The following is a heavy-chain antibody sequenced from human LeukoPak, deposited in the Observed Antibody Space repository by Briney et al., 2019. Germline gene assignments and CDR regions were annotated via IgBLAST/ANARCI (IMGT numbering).Heavy chain of an antibody. V-gene: IGHV1-18*01. Sequence: ASVKVSCKASGYTFTSYGISWVRQAPGQGPEWMGWISAYNGNTNYAQKLQGRVTMTTDTSTSTAYMELRSLRSDDTAVYYCARDRSGYYDSSGYYYWGQGTLVTVSS. CDR2: ISAYNGNT. CDR3: ARDRSGYYDSSGYYY. D-gene: IGHD3-22*01. CDR1: GYTFTSYG. J-gene: IGHJ4*02.